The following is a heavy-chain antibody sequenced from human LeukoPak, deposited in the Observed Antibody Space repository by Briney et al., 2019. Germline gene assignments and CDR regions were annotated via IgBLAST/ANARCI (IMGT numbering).Heavy chain of an antibody. CDR3: EADVATAMVVFDY. J-gene: IGHJ4*02. V-gene: IGHV1-69*05. D-gene: IGHD5-18*01. CDR1: GGTFSSYA. Sequence: SVKVSCKASGGTFSSYAISWVRQAPGQGLEWMGRIIPIFGTANYAQKFQGRVTITTDESTSTAYMELSSLRSEDTAVYYCEADVATAMVVFDYWGQGTLVTVSS. CDR2: IIPIFGTA.